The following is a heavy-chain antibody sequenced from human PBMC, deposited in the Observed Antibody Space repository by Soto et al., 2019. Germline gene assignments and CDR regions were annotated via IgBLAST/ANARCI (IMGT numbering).Heavy chain of an antibody. D-gene: IGHD3-3*02. CDR2: ISYDGSNK. Sequence: PXESLPLSCAASGFTFSNYALHWVRQAPGKRLEWVAVISYDGSNKYYADSVKGRFTISRDNSKNTLYLQMNSLRAEDTAVYYCARVTEVSAYPPTPYGMDVWGQGTTVTVSS. CDR3: ARVTEVSAYPPTPYGMDV. CDR1: GFTFSNYA. V-gene: IGHV3-30-3*01. J-gene: IGHJ6*02.